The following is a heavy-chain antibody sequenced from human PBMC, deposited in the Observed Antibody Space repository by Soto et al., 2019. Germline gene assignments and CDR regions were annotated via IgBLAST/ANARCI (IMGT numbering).Heavy chain of an antibody. CDR1: GFTFSSYA. J-gene: IGHJ3*02. V-gene: IGHV3-23*01. D-gene: IGHD3-22*01. Sequence: LRLSCAASGFTFSSYAMSWVRQAPGKGLEWVSAISGSGGSTYYADSVKGRFTISRDNSKNTLYLQMNSLRAEDTAVYYCAKGPTYDSSGYHAFDIWGQGTMVTVSS. CDR2: ISGSGGST. CDR3: AKGPTYDSSGYHAFDI.